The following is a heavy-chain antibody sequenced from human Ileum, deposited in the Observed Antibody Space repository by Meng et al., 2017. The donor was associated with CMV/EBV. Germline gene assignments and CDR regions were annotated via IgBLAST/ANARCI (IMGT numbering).Heavy chain of an antibody. CDR3: VPYSGSSFRFDP. Sequence: ASVKVSCKASGYTFTDYFIQWMRQAPGQGLEWMGWIKFNSGGTNYAQKFQGRVTMTRDTSVSTAYMELNSLRSDDTAVYYCVPYSGSSFRFDPGGQGTQVTVSS. J-gene: IGHJ5*02. D-gene: IGHD5-12*01. CDR1: GYTFTDYF. V-gene: IGHV1-2*02. CDR2: IKFNSGGT.